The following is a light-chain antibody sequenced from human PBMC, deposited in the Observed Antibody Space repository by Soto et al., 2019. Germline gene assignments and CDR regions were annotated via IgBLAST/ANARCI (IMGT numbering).Light chain of an antibody. J-gene: IGLJ3*02. CDR3: NSFTTSSTWV. CDR2: EVT. CDR1: SSDIGGYNY. V-gene: IGLV2-14*01. Sequence: QSALTQPASVSGSPGQSITLSCTGTSSDIGGYNYVSWFQQYSGKAPKLMIYEVTNRPSGVSDRFSGSKSGNTASLTISGLQAEDEADYYCNSFTTSSTWVFGGGTKVTVL.